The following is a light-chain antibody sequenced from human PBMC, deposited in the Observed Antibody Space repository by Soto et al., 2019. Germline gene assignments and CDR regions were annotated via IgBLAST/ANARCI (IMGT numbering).Light chain of an antibody. J-gene: IGKJ1*01. Sequence: DIQMTQSPSSLSASVGDRVTITCRASQSISSYLNWYQQKPGKAPKLLIYAASSLKSGVPSRFSGSGSGTDFTLTISSLQPEDFATYYCQQSYSTQTFGQGTKVDIK. CDR3: QQSYSTQT. CDR1: QSISSY. CDR2: AAS. V-gene: IGKV1-39*01.